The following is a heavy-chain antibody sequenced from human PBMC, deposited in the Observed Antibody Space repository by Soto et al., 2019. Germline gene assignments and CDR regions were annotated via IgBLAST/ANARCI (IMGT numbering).Heavy chain of an antibody. J-gene: IGHJ4*02. CDR2: ISYDGSNK. D-gene: IGHD2-15*01. Sequence: QVQLVESGGGVVQPGRSLRLSCAASGFTFSSYAMHWVRQAPGKGLEWVAVISYDGSNKYYADSVKGRFTISRDNSKNTLYLQMNSLRAEDTAVYYCERDRCSGGSCYPPLLFDYWGQGTLVTVSS. CDR3: ERDRCSGGSCYPPLLFDY. CDR1: GFTFSSYA. V-gene: IGHV3-30-3*01.